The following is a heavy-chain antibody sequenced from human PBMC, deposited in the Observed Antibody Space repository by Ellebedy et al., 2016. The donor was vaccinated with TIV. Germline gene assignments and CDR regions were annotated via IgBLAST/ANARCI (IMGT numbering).Heavy chain of an antibody. CDR2: INPNSGGT. D-gene: IGHD3-3*01. J-gene: IGHJ4*02. CDR3: ARDRYYDFWSGYSGYFDY. CDR1: GYTFTGYY. Sequence: ASVKVSXXASGYTFTGYYMHWVRQAPGQGLEWMGWINPNSGGTNYAQKFQGRVTMTRDTSISTAHMELSRLRSDDTAVYYCARDRYYDFWSGYSGYFDYWGQGTLVTVSS. V-gene: IGHV1-2*02.